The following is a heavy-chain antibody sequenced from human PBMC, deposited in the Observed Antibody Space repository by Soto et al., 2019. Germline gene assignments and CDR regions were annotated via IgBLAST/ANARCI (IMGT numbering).Heavy chain of an antibody. D-gene: IGHD2-21*02. V-gene: IGHV4-61*03. CDR3: ARGGAHCGGACSPHYLDY. CDR2: IYYNGRT. J-gene: IGHJ4*01. CDR1: GGSVSSGSYY. Sequence: QVQLQESGPGLVKPSETLSLTCTVSGGSVSSGSYYWSWIRQPPGKGLEWIGYIYYNGRTNYNPSLKSRVTLSADTSKNHFSLKLNSVTAADTAVYSCARGGAHCGGACSPHYLDYWGHGTLVTVSS.